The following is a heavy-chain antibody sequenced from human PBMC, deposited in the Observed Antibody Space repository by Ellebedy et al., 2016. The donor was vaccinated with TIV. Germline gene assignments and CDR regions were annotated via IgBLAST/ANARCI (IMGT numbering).Heavy chain of an antibody. CDR1: GYTLTELS. J-gene: IGHJ4*02. Sequence: AASVKVSCKVSGYTLTELSMHWVRQAPGKGLEWMGGFDPEDGETIYAQKFQGRVTMTEDTSTDTAYMELSSLRSEDTAVYYCATARNYDSSGYYRFDYWGQGTLLTVSS. CDR2: FDPEDGET. CDR3: ATARNYDSSGYYRFDY. D-gene: IGHD3-22*01. V-gene: IGHV1-24*01.